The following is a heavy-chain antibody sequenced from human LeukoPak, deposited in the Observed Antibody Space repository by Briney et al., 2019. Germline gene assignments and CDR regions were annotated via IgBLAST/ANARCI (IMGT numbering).Heavy chain of an antibody. D-gene: IGHD2-2*01. J-gene: IGHJ3*02. CDR1: GYTFTGYY. CDR3: ARDCSSTSCHHDAFDI. V-gene: IGHV1-2*06. Sequence: ASVKVSCKASGYTFTGYYMHWVRQAPGQGLEWMGRINPNSGGTNYAQKSQGRVTMTRDTSISTAYMELSRLRSDDTAVYYCARDCSSTSCHHDAFDIWDQGTMVTVSS. CDR2: INPNSGGT.